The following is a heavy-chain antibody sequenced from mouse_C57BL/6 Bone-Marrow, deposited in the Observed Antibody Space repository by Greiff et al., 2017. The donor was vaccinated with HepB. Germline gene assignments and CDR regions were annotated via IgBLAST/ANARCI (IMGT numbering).Heavy chain of an antibody. CDR1: GYTFTSYW. V-gene: IGHV1-55*01. J-gene: IGHJ3*01. Sequence: VQLQQSGAELVKPGASVKMSCKASGYTFTSYWITWVKQRPGQGLEWIGDIYPGSGSTNYNEKFKSKATLTVDTSSSTAYIQLSSLASEYSAVYCCALGAHATAWFAYWGQGTLVTVSA. CDR2: IYPGSGST. D-gene: IGHD3-2*02. CDR3: ALGAHATAWFAY.